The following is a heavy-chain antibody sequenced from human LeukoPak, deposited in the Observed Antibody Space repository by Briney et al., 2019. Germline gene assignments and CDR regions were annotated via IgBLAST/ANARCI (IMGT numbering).Heavy chain of an antibody. Sequence: ASVKVSCKASGYTFTSYGISWVRQAPGQGLEWMGWISAYNGNTNYAQKLQGRVTMTTDTSTSTAYVELRSLRSDDTAVYYCARDRYYYDSTGYLDCWGQGTLVTVSS. CDR1: GYTFTSYG. CDR3: ARDRYYYDSTGYLDC. D-gene: IGHD3-22*01. CDR2: ISAYNGNT. J-gene: IGHJ4*02. V-gene: IGHV1-18*01.